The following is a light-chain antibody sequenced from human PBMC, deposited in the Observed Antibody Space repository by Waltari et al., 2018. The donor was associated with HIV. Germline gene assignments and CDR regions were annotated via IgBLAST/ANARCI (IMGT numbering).Light chain of an antibody. Sequence: EIVMTQSPATLSVSPGERVTLSCRASQNVITNLAWYQQKFGQAPRLLIYGASTRATGIPARFNGGGSGTEFTLTISSLQSEDFAIYYCQQYNNWPRTFGQGTKVEVK. CDR1: QNVITN. J-gene: IGKJ1*01. V-gene: IGKV3-15*01. CDR2: GAS. CDR3: QQYNNWPRT.